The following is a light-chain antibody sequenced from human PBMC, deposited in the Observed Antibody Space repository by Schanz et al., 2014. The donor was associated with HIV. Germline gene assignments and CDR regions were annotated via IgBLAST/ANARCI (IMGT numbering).Light chain of an antibody. Sequence: DIQMTQSPSAMSASVGDRVTITCRASQGIGNSLAWFQQKPGKVPKLLIYKASSLESGVPSRFSGSGSGTEFTLTISSLQPDDFATYYCQQANSFPYTFGQGTKLEIK. J-gene: IGKJ2*01. CDR3: QQANSFPYT. CDR1: QGIGNS. CDR2: KAS. V-gene: IGKV1-12*01.